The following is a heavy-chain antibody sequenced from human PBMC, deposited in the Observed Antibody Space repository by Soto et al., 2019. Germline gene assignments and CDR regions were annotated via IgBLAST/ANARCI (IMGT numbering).Heavy chain of an antibody. CDR1: GFTFSNAW. CDR2: IKSKTDGRTT. Sequence: GGSLRLSCAASGFTFSNAWMNWVRQAPGKGLEWVGRIKSKTDGRTTDYAAPVKGRFTISRDDSKNTLYLQMNSLKTEDTAVYYCTTDCDYSKRYDYWGKGTLVTVSS. J-gene: IGHJ4*02. V-gene: IGHV3-15*07. D-gene: IGHD4-4*01. CDR3: TTDCDYSKRYDY.